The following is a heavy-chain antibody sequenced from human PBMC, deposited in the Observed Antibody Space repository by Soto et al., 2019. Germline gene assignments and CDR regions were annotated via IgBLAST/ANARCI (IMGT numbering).Heavy chain of an antibody. D-gene: IGHD4-17*01. V-gene: IGHV4-59*08. CDR1: GGSISSYS. J-gene: IGHJ4*02. CDR2: IYYSGGT. CDR3: ARRYGDYFDF. Sequence: QVQLQESGPGLVKPSETLSLTCTVSGGSISSYSWRWIRQPPGTGLEWIGYIYYSGGTNYNPSLKSRVTISVATSKNQFSLKLSSVTAADTAVYYCARRYGDYFDFWGQGTLVTVSS.